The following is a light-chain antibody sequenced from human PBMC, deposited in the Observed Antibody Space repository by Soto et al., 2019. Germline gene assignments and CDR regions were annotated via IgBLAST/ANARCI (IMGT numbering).Light chain of an antibody. CDR3: QQCTNGPPCT. J-gene: IGKJ2*02. CDR1: QSVSKL. CDR2: DIS. V-gene: IGKV3-11*01. Sequence: EIVLTQSPATLSVSPGERATLSCRASQSVSKLLTWYQQKPGQPPSLPMYDISTRAAGIPARFSGSGSGTDFTLTISSLEPEDFAVYFCQQCTNGPPCTFGQGTKLDIK.